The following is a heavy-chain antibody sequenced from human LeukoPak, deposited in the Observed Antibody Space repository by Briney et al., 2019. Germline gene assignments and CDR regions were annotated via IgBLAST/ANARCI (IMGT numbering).Heavy chain of an antibody. Sequence: AGGSLRLSCSASGFTFSSYAMHTARRAPGQGLEYVSTITGNGGRTYYADSVKGRFTISRDNSKNTLYLQMSSLRPEDTAVYYCVTVLGAYIADYWGQGTLVTVSS. D-gene: IGHD3-3*02. CDR1: GFTFSSYA. CDR3: VTVLGAYIADY. CDR2: ITGNGGRT. V-gene: IGHV3-64D*09. J-gene: IGHJ4*02.